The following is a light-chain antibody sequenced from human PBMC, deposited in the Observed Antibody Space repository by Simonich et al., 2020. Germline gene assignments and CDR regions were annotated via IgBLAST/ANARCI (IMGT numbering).Light chain of an antibody. J-gene: IGKJ2*01. Sequence: DIQMTQSPSTLSASVGDRVTITCRASQSISSWLAWYQQKPGKAPKLLIYKSSSLESGVPSRFSGSGSGTEFTLTISSLQPDDFATYYCQQYNSYPYTFGQGTKLEIK. CDR2: KSS. CDR3: QQYNSYPYT. CDR1: QSISSW. V-gene: IGKV1-5*03.